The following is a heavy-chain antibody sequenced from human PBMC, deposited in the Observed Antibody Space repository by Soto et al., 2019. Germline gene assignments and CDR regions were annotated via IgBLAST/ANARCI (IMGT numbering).Heavy chain of an antibody. CDR1: GASVSTNSHY. CDR3: ARGIPIYCSSTSCTYYYYYYGMDV. CDR2: IYNNGRP. V-gene: IGHV4-61*03. D-gene: IGHD2-2*01. J-gene: IGHJ6*02. Sequence: SETLSLTCTVSGASVSTNSHYWNWIRQAPGKGLEWIGYIYNNGRPNYNPALKSRVTISVDTSKNHFSLKRSSVTAADTDVYYCARGIPIYCSSTSCTYYYYYYGMDVWGQGTTVTVSS.